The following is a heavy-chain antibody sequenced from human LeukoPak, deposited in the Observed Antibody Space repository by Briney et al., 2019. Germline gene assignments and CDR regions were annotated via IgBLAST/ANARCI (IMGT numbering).Heavy chain of an antibody. CDR1: GFTFSSYA. D-gene: IGHD2-2*01. J-gene: IGHJ4*02. CDR2: LSASGGST. CDR3: AKVRSSTSGHLTH. Sequence: PGGSLRLSCAASGFTFSSYAMSWVRQAPGKGLEWVSALSASGGSTYYADSVKGRFTISRDNSKNTLYLQMNSLRVEDTAVYYCAKVRSSTSGHLTHWGQGTLVTVSS. V-gene: IGHV3-23*01.